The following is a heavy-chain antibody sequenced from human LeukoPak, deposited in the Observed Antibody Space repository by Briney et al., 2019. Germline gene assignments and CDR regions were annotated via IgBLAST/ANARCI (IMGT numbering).Heavy chain of an antibody. V-gene: IGHV4-61*01. D-gene: IGHD3-3*01. CDR2: IYYSGST. CDR1: GGSVSSGSYY. CDR3: ARGRYYFDY. J-gene: IGHJ4*02. Sequence: SETLSLTCTVSGGSVSSGSYYWSWIRQPPGKGLEWIGYIYYSGSTNCNPSLKSRVPISVDTSKNQFSLNLSSVTAADTAVYYCARGRYYFDYWGQGTLVTVST.